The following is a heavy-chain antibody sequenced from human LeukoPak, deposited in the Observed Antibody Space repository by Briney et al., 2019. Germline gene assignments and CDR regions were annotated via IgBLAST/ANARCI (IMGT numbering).Heavy chain of an antibody. CDR1: GYTFTSYG. CDR2: ISAYNGNT. CDR3: ARDSHILTGYYKLDYYYYGMDV. D-gene: IGHD3-9*01. V-gene: IGHV1-18*01. Sequence: ASVKVSCKASGYTFTSYGISWVRQAPGQGLEWMGWISAYNGNTNYAQTLQGRVTMTTDTSTSTAYMELRSLRSDDTAVYYCARDSHILTGYYKLDYYYYGMDVWGQGTTVTVCS. J-gene: IGHJ6*02.